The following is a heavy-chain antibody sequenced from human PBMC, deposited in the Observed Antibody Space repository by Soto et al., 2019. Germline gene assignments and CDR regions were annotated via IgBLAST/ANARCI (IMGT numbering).Heavy chain of an antibody. V-gene: IGHV4-34*01. Sequence: SETLSLTCAVYGGSFSSYYWNWIRQPPGKGLEWIGEINHSGSTNYNPSLKSRVTISIDTSKNQFSLKLSSVTAAVTVVYYCASLISGWGLEYIHHWGQGTLVTVSS. J-gene: IGHJ1*01. CDR2: INHSGST. D-gene: IGHD6-19*01. CDR3: ASLISGWGLEYIHH. CDR1: GGSFSSYY.